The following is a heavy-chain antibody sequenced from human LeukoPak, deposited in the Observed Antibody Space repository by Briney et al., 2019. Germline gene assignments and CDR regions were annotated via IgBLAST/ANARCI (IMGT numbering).Heavy chain of an antibody. CDR1: GYTFTSYG. D-gene: IGHD3-22*01. V-gene: IGHV1-18*01. Sequence: GASVKVSCKASGYTFTSYGISWVRQAPGQGLEWMGWISAYNGNTNYAQKLQGRVTMTTDTSTSTAYMELSRLRSDDTAVYYCASDYYDSSGYYPFDYWGQGTLVTVSS. CDR2: ISAYNGNT. CDR3: ASDYYDSSGYYPFDY. J-gene: IGHJ4*02.